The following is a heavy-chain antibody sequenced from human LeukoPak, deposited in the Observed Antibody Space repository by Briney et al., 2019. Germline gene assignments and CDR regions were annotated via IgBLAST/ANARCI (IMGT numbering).Heavy chain of an antibody. Sequence: GRSLRLSCAASGFTFSSYGMHWVRQAPGKGLEWVAVISYDGSNKYYADSVKGRFTISRDNSKNTLYLQMNSLRAEDTAVYYCAKIGDYYDSSGFDYWGQGTLVTVSS. CDR1: GFTFSSYG. V-gene: IGHV3-30*18. CDR3: AKIGDYYDSSGFDY. J-gene: IGHJ4*02. D-gene: IGHD3-22*01. CDR2: ISYDGSNK.